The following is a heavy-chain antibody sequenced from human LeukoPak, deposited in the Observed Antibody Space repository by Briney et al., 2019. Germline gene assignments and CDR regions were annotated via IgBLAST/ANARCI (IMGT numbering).Heavy chain of an antibody. D-gene: IGHD6-19*01. CDR2: IYSGGVT. Sequence: GGSLRLSCAASGFTVSSNYMSWVRQAPGKGLEWVSLIYSGGVTYYADSVKGRFIISRDNSKNTLFLQMNSLRAEDTAVYYCARAPSGWSDYWYFDLWGRGTLATVSS. V-gene: IGHV3-53*01. CDR1: GFTVSSNY. CDR3: ARAPSGWSDYWYFDL. J-gene: IGHJ2*01.